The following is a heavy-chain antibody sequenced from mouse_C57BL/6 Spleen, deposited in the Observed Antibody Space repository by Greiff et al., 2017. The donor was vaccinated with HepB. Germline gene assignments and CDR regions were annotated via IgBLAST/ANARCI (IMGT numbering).Heavy chain of an antibody. J-gene: IGHJ1*01. CDR2: IHPSDSDT. V-gene: IGHV1-74*01. Sequence: VQLQQPGAELVKPGASVKVSCKASGYTFTSYWKHWVKQRPGQGLEWIGRIHPSDSDTNYNQKFKGKATLTVDKSSSTAYMQLSSLTSEDSAVYYCARESPYGSSYWYFDVWGAGTTVTVSS. CDR3: ARESPYGSSYWYFDV. D-gene: IGHD1-1*01. CDR1: GYTFTSYW.